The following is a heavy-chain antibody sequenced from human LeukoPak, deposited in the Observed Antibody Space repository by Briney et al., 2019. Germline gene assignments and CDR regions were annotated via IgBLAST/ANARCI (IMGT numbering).Heavy chain of an antibody. J-gene: IGHJ6*02. CDR2: IYPGDSHT. V-gene: IGHV5-51*01. D-gene: IGHD3/OR15-3a*01. CDR1: GYSFTSYW. Sequence: GESLKISCKGSGYSFTSYWIGWVRQMPGKGLEWMGIIYPGDSHTRYSPSFQGQDTISADKSISTAYLQWSSLKASDTAMYYCARLNVDPPYYYGMDVWGQGTTVTVSS. CDR3: ARLNVDPPYYYGMDV.